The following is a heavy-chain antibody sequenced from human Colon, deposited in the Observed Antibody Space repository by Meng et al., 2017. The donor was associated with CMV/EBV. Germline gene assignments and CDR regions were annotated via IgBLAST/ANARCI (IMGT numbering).Heavy chain of an antibody. J-gene: IGHJ4*02. CDR1: GESMTSHY. Sequence: SETLSLTCSVSGESMTSHYWTWIRQPPGKGLEWMGHVYYSGSATYSPSLRSRISISVDMSKNQFSLKLRSVTAADTAMYYCARGRIGSYSSNDYWGQGTLVTVSS. CDR3: ARGRIGSYSSNDY. CDR2: VYYSGSA. V-gene: IGHV4-59*11. D-gene: IGHD1-26*01.